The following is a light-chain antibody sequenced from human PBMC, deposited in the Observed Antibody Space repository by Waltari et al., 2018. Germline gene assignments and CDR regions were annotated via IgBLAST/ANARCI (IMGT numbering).Light chain of an antibody. CDR1: SSDGGGDNY. J-gene: IGLJ1*01. CDR3: TSDTSSGLYV. CDR2: EFK. V-gene: IGLV2-14*01. Sequence: QSALTQPASVSGSPGQSITIPSTGSSSDGGGDNYVSWYQQHPGNVPKLMIYEFKNRPSGVSNRFSGSKSGNTASLTISGLQAEDEADYYCTSDTSSGLYVFGTGTSVTV.